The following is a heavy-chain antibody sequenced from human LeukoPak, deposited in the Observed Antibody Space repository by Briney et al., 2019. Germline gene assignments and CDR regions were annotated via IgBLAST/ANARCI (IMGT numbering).Heavy chain of an antibody. CDR2: IKGGGGDP. D-gene: IGHD2-21*02. Sequence: PGGSLRLSCAASGFTFGSYAMGWVRQAPGKGLEWVSSIKGGGGDPFYADSVRGRFTISRDNSKNTLYLQLNSLRAEDTAVYFCAKGGHDFNPFYCWGQGALVTVSS. V-gene: IGHV3-23*01. CDR3: AKGGHDFNPFYC. CDR1: GFTFGSYA. J-gene: IGHJ4*02.